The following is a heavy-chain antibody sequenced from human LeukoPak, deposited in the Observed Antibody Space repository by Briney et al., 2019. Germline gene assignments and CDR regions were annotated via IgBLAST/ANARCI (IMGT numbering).Heavy chain of an antibody. D-gene: IGHD6-19*01. V-gene: IGHV1-8*01. CDR1: GGTFNSYG. CDR3: ARGIAVAPLAP. J-gene: IGHJ5*02. Sequence: ASVKVSCKAPGGTFNSYGISWVRQAPGQGLEWMGWMNPNSGNTGYAQKFQGRVTMTRNTSISTAYMELSSLRSEDTAVYYCARGIAVAPLAPWGQGTLVTVSS. CDR2: MNPNSGNT.